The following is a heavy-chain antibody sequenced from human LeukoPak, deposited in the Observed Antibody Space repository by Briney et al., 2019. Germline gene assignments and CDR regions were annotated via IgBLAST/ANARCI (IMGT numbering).Heavy chain of an antibody. CDR2: INHSGST. CDR3: ARASRMVRGVLKAPYYYYGMDV. Sequence: SETLSLTCAVYGGSFSGYYWSWIRQPPGKGLEWIGEINHSGSTNYNPSLKSRVTISVDTSKNQFSLKLSSVTAADTAVYYCARASRMVRGVLKAPYYYYGMDVWGQGTTVTVSS. V-gene: IGHV4-34*01. CDR1: GGSFSGYY. J-gene: IGHJ6*02. D-gene: IGHD3-10*01.